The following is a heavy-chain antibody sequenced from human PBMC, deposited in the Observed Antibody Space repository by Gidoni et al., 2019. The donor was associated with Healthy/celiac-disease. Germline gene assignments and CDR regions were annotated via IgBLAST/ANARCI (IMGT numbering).Heavy chain of an antibody. J-gene: IGHJ4*02. V-gene: IGHV1-58*01. CDR1: GFTFPSSA. CDR2: IVVGSGNT. D-gene: IGHD6-13*01. CDR3: AAVNEIAAAGFYFDY. Sequence: QIQLLQSGPGVKKPGTSVKVPCKASGFTFPSSAVQWVRQARGQRLEWIGWIVVGSGNTNYAQKFQERVTITRDMSTRTAYMELRSLRSEDTAVYYCAAVNEIAAAGFYFDYWGQGTLVTVSS.